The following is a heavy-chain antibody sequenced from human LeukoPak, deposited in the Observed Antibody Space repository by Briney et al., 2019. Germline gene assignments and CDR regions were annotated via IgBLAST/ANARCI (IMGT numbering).Heavy chain of an antibody. Sequence: GGSLRLSCAASGFTFSSYGMHWVRQAPGKGLEWVAFIRYDGNNKYYADSVKGRFTVSRDNSKNTLYLQMNSLRAEDTAVYYCAKDYSKTSYYGSGTYYRPNWFDPWGQGTLVTVSS. J-gene: IGHJ5*02. CDR2: IRYDGNNK. CDR3: AKDYSKTSYYGSGTYYRPNWFDP. CDR1: GFTFSSYG. D-gene: IGHD3-10*01. V-gene: IGHV3-30*02.